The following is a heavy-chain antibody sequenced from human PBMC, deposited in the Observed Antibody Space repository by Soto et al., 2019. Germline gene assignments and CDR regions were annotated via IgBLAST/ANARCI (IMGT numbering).Heavy chain of an antibody. CDR3: ARGSYYYESSGYYPDY. J-gene: IGHJ4*02. CDR2: INAGNGNP. CDR1: GYTFANYA. V-gene: IGHV1-3*01. D-gene: IGHD3-22*01. Sequence: QVQLVQSGAEVKEPGASVKVSCKASGYTFANYAIHWVRQAPGQMLEGMGWINAGNGNPKYSQKFQDRVTISRDTSATTAYMEMSSLRSEDTAVYYCARGSYYYESSGYYPDYWGQGTLVTVSS.